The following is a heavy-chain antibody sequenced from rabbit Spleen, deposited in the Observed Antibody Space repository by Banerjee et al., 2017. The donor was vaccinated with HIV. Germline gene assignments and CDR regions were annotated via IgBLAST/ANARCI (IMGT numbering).Heavy chain of an antibody. D-gene: IGHD2-1*01. J-gene: IGHJ4*01. V-gene: IGHV1S7*01. CDR2: IDPIFGTT. CDR3: ARDPYSYDDYGDYPFNL. Sequence: QLVESGGGLVQPGGSLKLSCKASGFDFSRYYMCWVRQAPGKGLEWIGYIDPIFGTTHYASWVNGRFTISSHNAQNTVDLQMNSLTAADTATYFCARDPYSYDDYGDYPFNLWGPGTLVTVS. CDR1: GFDFSRYY.